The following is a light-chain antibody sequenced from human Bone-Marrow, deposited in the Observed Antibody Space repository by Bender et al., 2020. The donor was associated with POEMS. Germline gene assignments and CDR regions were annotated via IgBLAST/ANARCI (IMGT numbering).Light chain of an antibody. CDR1: KIGTKG. CDR3: QVWDSSSDHVV. J-gene: IGLJ2*01. V-gene: IGLV3-21*02. CDR2: DNS. Sequence: SYGLIQPPSVSVAPGQTASITCGGDKIGTKGVHWYRQKPGQAPVLAVYDNSDRPSGISERITGSTSGKTATLTISRVEVGDEADYYCQVWDSSSDHVVFGGGTKLTVL.